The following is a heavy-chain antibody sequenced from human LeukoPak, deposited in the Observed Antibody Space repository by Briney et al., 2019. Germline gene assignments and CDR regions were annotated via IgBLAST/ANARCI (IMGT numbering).Heavy chain of an antibody. D-gene: IGHD1-26*01. CDR1: KFTFSNYA. CDR3: AEDLNSGSPYYFDY. Sequence: GGSLRLSCAASKFTFSNYAMSWVRQAPGKGLEWVSAISDTGGSTYYPDSVKGRFTISRDNSKNTLYLQMNSLRAEDTAVYYCAEDLNSGSPYYFDYWGQGTLVTVSS. CDR2: ISDTGGST. V-gene: IGHV3-23*01. J-gene: IGHJ4*02.